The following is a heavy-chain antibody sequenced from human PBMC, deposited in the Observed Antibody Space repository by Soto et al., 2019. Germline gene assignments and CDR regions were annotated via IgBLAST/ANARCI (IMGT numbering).Heavy chain of an antibody. D-gene: IGHD3-22*01. CDR1: GFTFSSYW. V-gene: IGHV3-7*03. CDR2: IKQDGSEK. CDR3: ARGYYYDSFAFDY. Sequence: GGSLRLSCAGSGFTFSSYWMSWVRQAPGKGLEWVANIKQDGSEKYYVDSVKGRFTISRDNAKNSLYLQMNSLRAEDTAVYYCARGYYYDSFAFDYWGQGTLVTVSS. J-gene: IGHJ4*02.